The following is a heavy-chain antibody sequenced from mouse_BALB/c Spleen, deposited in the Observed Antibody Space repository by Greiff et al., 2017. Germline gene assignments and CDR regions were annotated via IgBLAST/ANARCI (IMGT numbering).Heavy chain of an antibody. CDR3: ARAGTGAMDY. V-gene: IGHV5-4*02. J-gene: IGHJ4*01. CDR1: GFTFSDYY. CDR2: FSDGGSYT. Sequence: LVESGGGLVKPGGSLKLSCAASGFTFSDYYMYWVRQTPEKRLEWVATFSDGGSYTYYPDSVKGRFTISRDNAKNNLYLQMSSLKSEDTAMYYCARAGTGAMDYWGQGTSVTVSS. D-gene: IGHD4-1*01.